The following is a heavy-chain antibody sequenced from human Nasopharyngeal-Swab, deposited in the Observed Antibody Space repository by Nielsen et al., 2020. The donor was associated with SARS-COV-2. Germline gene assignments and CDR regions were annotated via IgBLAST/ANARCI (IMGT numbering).Heavy chain of an antibody. CDR3: AKDLPKQQLAQYYYCGMDV. Sequence: WIRQPPGKGLEWVSAISGSGGSTYYADSVKCRFTISRYNSKNTLYLQMNSLRAEDTAVYYCAKDLPKQQLAQYYYCGMDVWGQGTTVTVSS. V-gene: IGHV3-23*01. J-gene: IGHJ6*02. CDR2: ISGSGGST. D-gene: IGHD6-13*01.